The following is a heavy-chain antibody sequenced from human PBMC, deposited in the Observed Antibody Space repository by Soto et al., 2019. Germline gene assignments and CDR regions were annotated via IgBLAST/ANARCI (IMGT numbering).Heavy chain of an antibody. CDR1: GGPISSYY. D-gene: IGHD5-12*01. CDR3: ARGGENGYGFDY. J-gene: IGHJ4*02. CDR2: IYYSGST. V-gene: IGHV4-59*01. Sequence: SETLSLTCTVSGGPISSYYWSWIRQPPGKGLEWIGYIYYSGSTNYNPSLKSRVTISVDTSKNQFSPKLSSATAADTAVYYCARGGENGYGFDYWGQGPLVTVSS.